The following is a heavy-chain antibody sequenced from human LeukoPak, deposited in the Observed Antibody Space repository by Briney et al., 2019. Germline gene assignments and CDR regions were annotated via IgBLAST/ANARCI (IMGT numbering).Heavy chain of an antibody. J-gene: IGHJ4*02. V-gene: IGHV3-9*01. CDR2: ITWNSGSI. Sequence: GGSLRLSCAASGFTFDDYAMHWVRQAPGKGLEGVSGITWNSGSIGYADSVKGRFTISRDNAKNSLYLQMNSLRAEDTALYYCAKDRYSSGYYYVDYWGQGTLVTVSS. D-gene: IGHD3-22*01. CDR1: GFTFDDYA. CDR3: AKDRYSSGYYYVDY.